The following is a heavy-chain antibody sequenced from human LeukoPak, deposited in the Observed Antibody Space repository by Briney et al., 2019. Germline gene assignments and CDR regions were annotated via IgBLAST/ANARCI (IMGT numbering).Heavy chain of an antibody. CDR1: GYTFTSYG. CDR3: SRGMATIAYFFDY. J-gene: IGHJ4*02. D-gene: IGHD5-24*01. Sequence: GASVKVSFKASGYTFTSYGNSWVRQAPGQGPEWMGWISAYNGNTNYAQKLQGRVTMTTDTSTSTAYMELRSLRSHDTAVYYWSRGMATIAYFFDYWGQGTLVTVSS. CDR2: ISAYNGNT. V-gene: IGHV1-18*01.